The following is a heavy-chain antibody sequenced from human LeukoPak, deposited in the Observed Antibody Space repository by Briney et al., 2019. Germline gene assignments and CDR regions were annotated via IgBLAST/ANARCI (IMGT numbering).Heavy chain of an antibody. CDR2: MNPNSGNT. D-gene: IGHD3-3*01. Sequence: ASVKVSCKAPGYTFTSYDINWVRQATGQGLEWMGWMNPNSGNTGYAQKFQGRVTITRNTSISTAYMELSSLRSEDTAVYYCARGRALRFLEWLPEGRSSSFGYWGRGTLVTVSS. V-gene: IGHV1-8*03. CDR1: GYTFTSYD. J-gene: IGHJ4*02. CDR3: ARGRALRFLEWLPEGRSSSFGY.